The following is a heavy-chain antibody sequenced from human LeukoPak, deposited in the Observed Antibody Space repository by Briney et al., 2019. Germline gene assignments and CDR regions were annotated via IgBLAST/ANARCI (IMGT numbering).Heavy chain of an antibody. V-gene: IGHV4-59*12. D-gene: IGHD4-17*01. CDR3: ARDTGLS. CDR1: GGSISSYY. Sequence: SETLSLTCTVSGGSISSYYWSWIRQPPGKGLEWIGSIYYSGSTYYNPSLKSRVTISVDTSKNQFSLKLSSVTAADTAVYYCARDTGLSWGQGTLVTVSS. J-gene: IGHJ5*02. CDR2: IYYSGST.